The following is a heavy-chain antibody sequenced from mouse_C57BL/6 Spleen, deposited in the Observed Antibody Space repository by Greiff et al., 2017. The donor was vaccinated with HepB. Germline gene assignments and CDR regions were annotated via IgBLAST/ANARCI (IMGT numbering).Heavy chain of an antibody. CDR2: ISNGGGST. D-gene: IGHD1-1*01. J-gene: IGHJ2*01. V-gene: IGHV5-12*01. CDR3: ARHGSSFYYFDY. CDR1: GFTFSDYY. Sequence: EVQLVESGGGLVQPGGSLKLSCAASGFTFSDYYMYWVRQTPEKRLEWVAYISNGGGSTYYPDTVKGRFTISRDNAKNTLYLQMSRLKSEDTAVYYCARHGSSFYYFDYWGQGTTLTVSS.